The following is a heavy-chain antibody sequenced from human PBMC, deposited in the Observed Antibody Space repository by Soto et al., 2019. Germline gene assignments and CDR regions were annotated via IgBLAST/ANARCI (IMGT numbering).Heavy chain of an antibody. V-gene: IGHV3-11*01. Sequence: QVQLVESGGGLVKPGGSLRLSCAASGFTFSHYHMSWIRQAPGKGLEWVSCISSSGSTIYYADSVKGPFTISRDNAKKSLYLQMYSLRAVDTPVYDCARYVVALDYWGQGTLVTVSS. CDR2: ISSSGSTI. CDR1: GFTFSHYH. D-gene: IGHD2-15*01. CDR3: ARYVVALDY. J-gene: IGHJ4*02.